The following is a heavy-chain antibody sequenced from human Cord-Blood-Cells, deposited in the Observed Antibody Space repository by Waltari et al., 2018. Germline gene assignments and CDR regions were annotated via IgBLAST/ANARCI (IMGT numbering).Heavy chain of an antibody. Sequence: QVQLQESGPGLVKPSDTLSLTCAVSGYSISSSNWWGWIRQPPGKGLEWIGYIYYSGSTYYNPSLKSRVTMSVDTSKNQFSLKLSSVTTVDTAVYYCASEPAVVGTSKYFQHWGQGTLVTVSS. D-gene: IGHD6-19*01. CDR1: GYSISSSNW. CDR3: ASEPAVVGTSKYFQH. V-gene: IGHV4-28*03. CDR2: IYYSGST. J-gene: IGHJ1*01.